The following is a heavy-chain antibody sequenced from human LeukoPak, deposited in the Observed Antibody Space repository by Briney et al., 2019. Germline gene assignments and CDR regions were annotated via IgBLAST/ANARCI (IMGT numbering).Heavy chain of an antibody. V-gene: IGHV3-53*01. Sequence: PGGSLRLSCVVSGFTVRSNYMIWVRQAPGKGLEWVSLIYTDVSTYFADSVKGRFTFSRDSSKNTVYLHMDSLRADDTAVYYCARAFYYGSGNSMYYFDYWGQGTLVTVSS. J-gene: IGHJ4*02. D-gene: IGHD3-10*01. CDR1: GFTVRSNY. CDR3: ARAFYYGSGNSMYYFDY. CDR2: IYTDVST.